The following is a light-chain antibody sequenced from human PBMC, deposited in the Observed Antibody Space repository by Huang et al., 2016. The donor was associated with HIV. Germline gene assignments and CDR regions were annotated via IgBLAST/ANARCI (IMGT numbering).Light chain of an antibody. V-gene: IGKV3-20*01. J-gene: IGKJ1*01. CDR1: QRVSSRS. CDR3: QQYGSSPA. CDR2: GAS. Sequence: EIVLTQSPGPLSVSPGERATLSCRASQRVSSRSLAWYQQKPGQTPRLLIYGASSGANGIPDRFSGSGTGTEFTLTISRLEPEDFAVYYCQQYGSSPAFGQGTKVEIK.